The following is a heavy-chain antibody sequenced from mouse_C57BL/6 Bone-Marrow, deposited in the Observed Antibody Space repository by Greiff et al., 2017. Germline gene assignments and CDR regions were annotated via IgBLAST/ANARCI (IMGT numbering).Heavy chain of an antibody. D-gene: IGHD2-3*01. V-gene: IGHV1-50*01. Sequence: QVQLQQPGAELVKPGASVKLSCKASGYTFTSYWMQWVKQRPGQGLEWIGEIDPSDSYTNYNQKFKGKATLTVDTSSSTAYMQLSSLTSEDSAVYYCARDGGRWYFDVWGRGTAVTVSS. CDR3: ARDGGRWYFDV. CDR2: IDPSDSYT. J-gene: IGHJ1*03. CDR1: GYTFTSYW.